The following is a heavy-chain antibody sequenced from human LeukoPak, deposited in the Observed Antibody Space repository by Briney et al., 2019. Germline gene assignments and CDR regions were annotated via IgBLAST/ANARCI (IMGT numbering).Heavy chain of an antibody. CDR3: ARGGYSYGHDY. CDR2: INHSGST. J-gene: IGHJ4*02. V-gene: IGHV4-34*01. D-gene: IGHD5-18*01. CDR1: GGSFSGYY. Sequence: SSETLSLTRAVYGGSFSGYYWSWIRQPPGKGLEWIGEINHSGSTNYNPSLKSRVTISVDTSKNQFSLKLSSVTAADTAVYYCARGGYSYGHDYWGQGTLVTVSS.